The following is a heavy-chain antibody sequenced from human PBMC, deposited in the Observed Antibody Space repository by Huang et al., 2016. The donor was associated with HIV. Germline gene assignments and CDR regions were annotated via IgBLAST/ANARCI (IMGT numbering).Heavy chain of an antibody. CDR2: VSASGST. Sequence: QVQLQESGPGLLKSSETLSLTCTLSGGSISGFYWSWIRQPAGKGREWIGRVSASGSTYYNPSLKSRVTMSIETSKNQFSLNVTSVTAADSAMYYCATDYRDGFDVWGQGTMVTVSS. D-gene: IGHD3-10*01. CDR1: GGSISGFY. J-gene: IGHJ3*01. V-gene: IGHV4-4*07. CDR3: ATDYRDGFDV.